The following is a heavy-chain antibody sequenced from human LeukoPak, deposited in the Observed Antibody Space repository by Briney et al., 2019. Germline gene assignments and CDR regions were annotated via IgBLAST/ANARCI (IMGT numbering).Heavy chain of an antibody. CDR1: GFTFSSYS. CDR3: ARDLLSYGMDV. CDR2: ISSSSSYI. Sequence: KPGGSLRLSCAASGFTFSSYSMNWVRQAPGKGLEWVSSISSSSSYIYYADSVRGRFTISRDNAKSSLYLQMNSLRAEDTAVYYCARDLLSYGMDVWGQGTTVTVSS. V-gene: IGHV3-21*01. J-gene: IGHJ6*02.